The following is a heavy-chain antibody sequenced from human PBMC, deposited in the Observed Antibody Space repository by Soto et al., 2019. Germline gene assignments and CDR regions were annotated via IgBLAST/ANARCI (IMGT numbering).Heavy chain of an antibody. CDR3: AKIADRYSTDYYYYYGMDV. D-gene: IGHD6-13*01. CDR2: ISYDGSNK. J-gene: IGHJ6*02. Sequence: PGGSLRLSCAASGFTFGSYGMHWVRQAPGKGLEWVAVISYDGSNKYYADSVKSRFTISRDNSKNTLYLQMNSLRAEDTAVYYCAKIADRYSTDYYYYYGMDVWGQGTTVTVSS. CDR1: GFTFGSYG. V-gene: IGHV3-30*18.